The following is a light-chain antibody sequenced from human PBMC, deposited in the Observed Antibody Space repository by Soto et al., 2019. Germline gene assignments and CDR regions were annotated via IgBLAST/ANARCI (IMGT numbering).Light chain of an antibody. CDR2: DAS. Sequence: DIQMTQSPSTLSVFVGDRVTITCRASQSISKYLGWYQQKPGKAPNLLIYDASILESGVPSRFSGSGSGTEFSLTISSLQADDFATYYCQQYTSYTSWTFGQGTKVEI. CDR3: QQYTSYTSWT. CDR1: QSISKY. V-gene: IGKV1-5*01. J-gene: IGKJ1*01.